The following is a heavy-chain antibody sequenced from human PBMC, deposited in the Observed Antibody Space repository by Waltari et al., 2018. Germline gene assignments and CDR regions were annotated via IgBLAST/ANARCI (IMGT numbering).Heavy chain of an antibody. CDR2: LSTTNA. V-gene: IGHV3-23*01. CDR1: GCNFTTSV. J-gene: IGHJ3*01. Sequence: EVQLLESGGRLVQLGGSLSSSCHASGCNFTTSVPYSVRQAPGKGLEWVYGLSTTNAYYAYSVKGRFTISRDNSNNALYLQMTSLRAEDTAFYYCAKGPRREGRSYSDDIFDVWGQGTMVTVSS. CDR3: AKGPRREGRSYSDDIFDV. D-gene: IGHD3-10*01.